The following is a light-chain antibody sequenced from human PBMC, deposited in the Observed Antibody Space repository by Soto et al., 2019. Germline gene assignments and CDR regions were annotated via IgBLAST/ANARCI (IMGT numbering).Light chain of an antibody. Sequence: QSGLTQPASVSGSPGQSITISCTGTSSDVGGYNYVSWYQQHPGKAPKLMIYEVSNRPSRVSNRFSGSKSGNTASLTISGLQAEDEADYYCSSYTRSSTSYVFGTGTKLTVL. J-gene: IGLJ1*01. CDR1: SSDVGGYNY. CDR2: EVS. CDR3: SSYTRSSTSYV. V-gene: IGLV2-14*01.